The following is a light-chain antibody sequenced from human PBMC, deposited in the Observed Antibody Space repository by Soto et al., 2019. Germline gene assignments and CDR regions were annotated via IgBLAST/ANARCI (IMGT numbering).Light chain of an antibody. CDR1: KLGDKY. CDR2: QDS. J-gene: IGLJ2*01. Sequence: SYELTQPPSVSVSPGQPASITCSGDKLGDKYVCWYQQRPGQSPVLVIYQDSERPSGIPERFSGANSGNTATLTISGTQAMDEAYYYCQTWDSRSVVLGGGTKVTVL. CDR3: QTWDSRSVV. V-gene: IGLV3-1*01.